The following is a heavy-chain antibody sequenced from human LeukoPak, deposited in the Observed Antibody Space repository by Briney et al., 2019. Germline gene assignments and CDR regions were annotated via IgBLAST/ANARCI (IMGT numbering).Heavy chain of an antibody. J-gene: IGHJ4*02. Sequence: PSETLSLTCAVSGYSISSGYYWGWIRQPPGKGLEWIGTIYHSGSTYYNPSLKSRVTISVDTSKNHFSLKLSSVSAADTAVYYCARLLGVVVVAANNYWGQGTLVTVSS. CDR2: IYHSGST. CDR1: GYSISSGYY. CDR3: ARLLGVVVVAANNY. V-gene: IGHV4-38-2*01. D-gene: IGHD2-15*01.